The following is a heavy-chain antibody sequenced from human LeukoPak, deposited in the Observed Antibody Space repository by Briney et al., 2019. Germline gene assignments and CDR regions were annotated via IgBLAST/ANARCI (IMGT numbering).Heavy chain of an antibody. Sequence: ASVKVSCKAAGYTFTGYYMHWVRQAPGQGLEWMGRINPNTGDTNSAQNFQGRVIMTRDTSITTAYMELSRLKSDDTALYYCASKGAGHCYDASCMGSFDLWGQGTTVAVSS. J-gene: IGHJ3*01. D-gene: IGHD2-15*01. CDR1: GYTFTGYY. CDR2: INPNTGDT. CDR3: ASKGAGHCYDASCMGSFDL. V-gene: IGHV1-2*06.